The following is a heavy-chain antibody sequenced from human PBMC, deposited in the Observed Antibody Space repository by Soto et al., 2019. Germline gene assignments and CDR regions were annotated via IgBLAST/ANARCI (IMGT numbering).Heavy chain of an antibody. CDR1: GGSISNPIYY. V-gene: IGHV4-39*01. D-gene: IGHD3-3*01. J-gene: IGHJ5*01. CDR3: AGRTSLTSVEIFSGGLSGYNWVDP. CDR2: IFYSGSA. Sequence: PSETLSLTCSVSGGSISNPIYYWAWIRQPPGKGLEWIGSIFYSGSAYYNPSLKSRVTMPVDTSQNQFSLKLSSVTAADTAVYYCAGRTSLTSVEIFSGGLSGYNWVDPWGRGTLVTVSS.